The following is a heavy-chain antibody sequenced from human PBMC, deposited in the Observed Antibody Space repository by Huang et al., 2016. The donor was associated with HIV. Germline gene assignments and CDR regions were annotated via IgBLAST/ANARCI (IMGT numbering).Heavy chain of an antibody. CDR3: ARSPYCSGVSCRPSYYYMDV. D-gene: IGHD2-15*01. CDR1: GGSISSGDYS. Sequence: VSGGSISSGDYSWSWIRQPPGEGLEWIGYIYHSGSTNYNPSLRSRVTILVDTSKNQFSLKLSYVTAADTAVYYCARSPYCSGVSCRPSYYYMDVWGKGTTVTVSS. CDR2: IYHSGST. V-gene: IGHV4-30-2*01. J-gene: IGHJ6*03.